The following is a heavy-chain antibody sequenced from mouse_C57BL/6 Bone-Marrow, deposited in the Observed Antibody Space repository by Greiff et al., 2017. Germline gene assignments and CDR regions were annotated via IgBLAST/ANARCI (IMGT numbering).Heavy chain of an antibody. CDR2: ISGGGGNP. J-gene: IGHJ1*03. CDR3: SRQVTTVLATKYFDV. D-gene: IGHD1-1*01. V-gene: IGHV5-9*01. Sequence: EVQVVESGGGLVKPGGSLKLSCAASGFTFSSYTMSWVRQTPEKRLQWVAAISGGGGNPYYPDSVKGRFTISRDNDKNILYLQMSSLRSEDTALYYCSRQVTTVLATKYFDVWGTGTTVTVSS. CDR1: GFTFSSYT.